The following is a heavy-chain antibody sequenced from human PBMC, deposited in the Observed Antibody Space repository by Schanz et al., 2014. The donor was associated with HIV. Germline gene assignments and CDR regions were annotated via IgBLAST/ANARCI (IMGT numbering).Heavy chain of an antibody. Sequence: QGQLGESGGGVVQPGRSLRLSCAASGFTFSTKGMHWVRQAPGKGLEWAAVISYDGSNKDYADSVKGRFTISRDNSKNTLYLQMNSLRAEDTAVYYCAKRRDSGYAYFDYWGQGTLVTVSS. D-gene: IGHD1-1*01. V-gene: IGHV3-30*18. J-gene: IGHJ4*02. CDR1: GFTFSTKG. CDR3: AKRRDSGYAYFDY. CDR2: ISYDGSNK.